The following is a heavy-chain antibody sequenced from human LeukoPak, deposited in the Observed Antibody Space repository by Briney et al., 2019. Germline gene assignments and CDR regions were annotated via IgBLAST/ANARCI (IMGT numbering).Heavy chain of an antibody. J-gene: IGHJ4*02. CDR3: ARFASIAGDY. CDR2: ISYDGSNK. D-gene: IGHD6-6*01. Sequence: GGSLRLSCAACGFTFSSYAMHWVRQAPGKGLEWVAVISYDGSNKYYADSVKGRFTISRDNSKNTLYLQMNSLRAEDTAVYYCARFASIAGDYWGQGTLVTVSS. V-gene: IGHV3-30*04. CDR1: GFTFSSYA.